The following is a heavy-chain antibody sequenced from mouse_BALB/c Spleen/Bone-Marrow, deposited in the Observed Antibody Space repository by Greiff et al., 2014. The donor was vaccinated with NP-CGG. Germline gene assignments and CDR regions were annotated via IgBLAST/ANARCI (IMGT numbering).Heavy chain of an antibody. J-gene: IGHJ4*01. Sequence: QVQLKESGPGLVAPSQSLSITCTVSGFSLTNYGIHWVRQPPGKGLEWLGVIWAGGSTNYYSALMSRLSITKDNSKSQVFLIMHSLQTDDTAMYYCASTGAGAIDYWGQGTSVTVSA. D-gene: IGHD4-1*02. V-gene: IGHV2-9*02. CDR2: IWAGGST. CDR3: ASTGAGAIDY. CDR1: GFSLTNYG.